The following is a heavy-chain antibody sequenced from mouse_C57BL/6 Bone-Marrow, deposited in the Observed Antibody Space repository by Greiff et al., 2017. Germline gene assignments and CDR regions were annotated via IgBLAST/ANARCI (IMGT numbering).Heavy chain of an antibody. CDR3: ARRANGSRGWYFDV. Sequence: VKLQQPGTELVKPGASVKLSCKASGYTFTSYWMHWVKQRPGQGLEWIGNINPSNGGTNYNEKFKSKATLTVDKTSSTDYMQLSSLTSEDSAVYYSARRANGSRGWYFDVWGTGTTVTVSS. D-gene: IGHD1-1*01. CDR1: GYTFTSYW. CDR2: INPSNGGT. V-gene: IGHV1-53*01. J-gene: IGHJ1*03.